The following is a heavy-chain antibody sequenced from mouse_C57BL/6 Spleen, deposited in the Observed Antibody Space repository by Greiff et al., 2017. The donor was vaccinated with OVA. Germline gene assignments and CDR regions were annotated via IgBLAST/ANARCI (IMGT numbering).Heavy chain of an antibody. CDR1: GYTFTSYW. CDR2: IDPSDSYT. V-gene: IGHV1-50*01. D-gene: IGHD1-1*01. CDR3: ARSHYYGSSYYFDY. Sequence: QVQLQQPGAELVKPGASVKLSCKASGYTFTSYWMQWVKQRPGQGLEWIGEIDPSDSYTNYNQKFKGKATLTVDTSSSTAYMQLSSLTSEDSAVYYCARSHYYGSSYYFDYWGKGTTLTVSS. J-gene: IGHJ2*01.